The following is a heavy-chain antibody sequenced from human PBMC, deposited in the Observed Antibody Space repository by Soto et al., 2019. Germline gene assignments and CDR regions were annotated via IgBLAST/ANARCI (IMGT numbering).Heavy chain of an antibody. V-gene: IGHV4-59*01. CDR2: IHYSGST. CDR1: GGSISNYY. J-gene: IGHJ4*02. Sequence: SETLSLTCTVSGGSISNYYWSWIRQPPGKGPEWIGYIHYSGSTKYNPSLKSQVTISVDTSKNHLSLRLNSVTAAVTAVYYCAKDCRGFVFGEFDHWGQGILVTVSS. CDR3: AKDCRGFVFGEFDH. D-gene: IGHD3-3*01.